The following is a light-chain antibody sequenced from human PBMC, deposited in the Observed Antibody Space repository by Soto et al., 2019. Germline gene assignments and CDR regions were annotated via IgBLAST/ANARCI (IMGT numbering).Light chain of an antibody. CDR2: VAS. CDR3: QRYGSSAPIT. V-gene: IGKV3-20*01. J-gene: IGKJ5*01. Sequence: EIVLPQSPGTLSLSPGERNTRACRASQSVSSSYLAWYQQNPSQAHRLLIYVASSRATGTQDRVSGSGSVTDVPRNMSRQETADFAVYYGQRYGSSAPITVRQGTRLE. CDR1: QSVSSSY.